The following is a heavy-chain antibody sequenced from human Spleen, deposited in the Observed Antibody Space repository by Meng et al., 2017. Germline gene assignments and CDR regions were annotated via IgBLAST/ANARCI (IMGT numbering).Heavy chain of an antibody. Sequence: QGQPQPWGGNPLKPSETLALTRAVSGGSLSGYYWNWIRQPPGKGLEWIGEIYPGGTTNYNPSLKSRVTISADTSKNQFSLKLTSVTAADTAVYFCAKGYGWYDSWGQGTLVTVSS. V-gene: IGHV4-34*02. CDR2: IYPGGTT. D-gene: IGHD3-10*01. CDR3: AKGYGWYDS. CDR1: GGSLSGYY. J-gene: IGHJ5*01.